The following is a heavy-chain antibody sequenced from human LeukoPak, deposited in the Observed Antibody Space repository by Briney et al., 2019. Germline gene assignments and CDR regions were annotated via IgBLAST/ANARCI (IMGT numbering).Heavy chain of an antibody. D-gene: IGHD3-10*01. CDR1: GFTFSSYG. Sequence: GGSLRLSCAASGFTFSSYGMHWVRQAPGKGLEWVAVISKDGSNKYYADSVKGRFTIYRDNSKNTLYLQMNSLRVEDTAVYYCAKDWDDGSGSYVEYWGQGTLVTVSS. CDR2: ISKDGSNK. J-gene: IGHJ4*02. V-gene: IGHV3-30*18. CDR3: AKDWDDGSGSYVEY.